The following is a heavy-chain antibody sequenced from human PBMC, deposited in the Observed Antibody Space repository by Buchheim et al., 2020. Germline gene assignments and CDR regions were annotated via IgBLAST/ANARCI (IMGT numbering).Heavy chain of an antibody. CDR1: GFTFSSYA. CDR3: ARFFSGLPAADMYYFDY. CDR2: ISYDGSNK. Sequence: QVQLVESGGGVVQPGRSLRLSCAASGFTFSSYAMHWVRQAPGKGLEWVAVISYDGSNKYYADSVKGRFTISRDNSKNTLYLQMNSLRAEDTAVYYCARFFSGLPAADMYYFDYWGQGTL. V-gene: IGHV3-30*04. D-gene: IGHD2-2*01. J-gene: IGHJ4*02.